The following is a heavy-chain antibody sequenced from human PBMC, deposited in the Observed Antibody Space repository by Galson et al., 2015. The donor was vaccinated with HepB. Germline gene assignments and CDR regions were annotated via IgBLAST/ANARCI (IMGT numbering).Heavy chain of an antibody. CDR3: ARDDCSGATCYYYYGMDV. CDR1: GFTFSYYW. Sequence: SLRLSCASSGFTFSYYWMHWVRQVPEKGLVWVSRVNGDGSSTTYADAVKGRFTISRDNAKNTLYLQMNSLRAEDTAVYYCARDDCSGATCYYYYGMDVWGQGTTVTVSS. J-gene: IGHJ6*02. D-gene: IGHD2-15*01. CDR2: VNGDGSST. V-gene: IGHV3-74*01.